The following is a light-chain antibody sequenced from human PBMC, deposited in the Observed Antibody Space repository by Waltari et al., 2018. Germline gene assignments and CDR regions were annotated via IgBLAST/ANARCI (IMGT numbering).Light chain of an antibody. CDR3: CSYAGSYTLV. J-gene: IGLJ3*02. V-gene: IGLV2-11*01. CDR1: SRDVGRINF. CDR2: DVN. Sequence: QSALTQPRSVSGSPGQSVTISCTGTSRDVGRINFVSWHPQHPGKAPKLMIYDVNKRPSGVPDRFSGSKSVNTASLTISGLQAEDEADYYCCSYAGSYTLVFGGGTKLTVL.